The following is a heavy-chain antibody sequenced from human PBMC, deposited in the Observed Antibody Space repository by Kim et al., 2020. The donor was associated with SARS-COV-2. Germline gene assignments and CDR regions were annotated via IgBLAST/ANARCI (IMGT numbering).Heavy chain of an antibody. V-gene: IGHV4-34*01. Sequence: RVTISVDTSKNQFSLKLSSVTAADTAVYYCARGGGITIFGVVTKINYFDYWGQGTLVTVSS. J-gene: IGHJ4*02. CDR3: ARGGGITIFGVVTKINYFDY. D-gene: IGHD3-3*01.